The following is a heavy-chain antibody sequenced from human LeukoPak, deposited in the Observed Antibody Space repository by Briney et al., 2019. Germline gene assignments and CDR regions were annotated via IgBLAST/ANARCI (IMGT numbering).Heavy chain of an antibody. J-gene: IGHJ5*02. Sequence: SVKVSCKASGGTFSSYAISWVRQAPGQGLEWMGGIIPIFGTANYAQKFQGRVTITADESTSIAYMELSSLRSEDTAVYYCARVQREVSHGWFHPWGQGTLVTVSS. D-gene: IGHD6-25*01. CDR2: IIPIFGTA. V-gene: IGHV1-69*13. CDR3: ARVQREVSHGWFHP. CDR1: GGTFSSYA.